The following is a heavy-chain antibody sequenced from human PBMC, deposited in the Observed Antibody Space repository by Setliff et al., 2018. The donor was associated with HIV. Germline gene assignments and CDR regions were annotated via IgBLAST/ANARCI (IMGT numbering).Heavy chain of an antibody. CDR2: SSTSGCT. Sequence: PSETLSLTCTVSGDSFNNYYCSWIRQPPGKGLEWIGYSSTSGCTNCNPSLESRVTISVDTSKNQVSLKLRSVTAADTAVYYCARDGAAVAGTHGLDYWGQGALVTVSS. V-gene: IGHV4-4*08. CDR3: ARDGAAVAGTHGLDY. CDR1: GDSFNNYY. J-gene: IGHJ4*02. D-gene: IGHD6-19*01.